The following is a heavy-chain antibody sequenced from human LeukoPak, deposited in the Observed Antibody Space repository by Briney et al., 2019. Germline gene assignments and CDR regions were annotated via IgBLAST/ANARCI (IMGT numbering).Heavy chain of an antibody. CDR3: AREPPMVRGVLSYYYYYYMDV. V-gene: IGHV1-8*01. D-gene: IGHD3-10*01. CDR1: GYTFTSYD. J-gene: IGHJ6*03. CDR2: MNPNSGNT. Sequence: ASGKVSCKASGYTFTSYDINWVRQATGQGLEWMGWMNPNSGNTGYAQKFQGRVTMTRNTSISTAYMELSSLRSEDTAVYYCAREPPMVRGVLSYYYYYYMDVWGKGTTVTISS.